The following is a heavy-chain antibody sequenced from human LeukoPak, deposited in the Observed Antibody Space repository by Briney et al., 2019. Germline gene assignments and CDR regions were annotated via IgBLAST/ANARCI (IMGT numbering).Heavy chain of an antibody. CDR2: INPNSGDT. CDR3: ARGVAVNEGRRFDP. D-gene: IGHD6-19*01. CDR1: GYTFTDYY. V-gene: IGHV1-2*02. Sequence: ASVKVSCKASGYTFTDYYIHWVRQAPGQGLEWMGWINPNSGDTNSAQKFQGKISMTRDTSISTAYMKLSSLTSDDTAVYYCARGVAVNEGRRFDPWGQGTLVIVSS. J-gene: IGHJ5*02.